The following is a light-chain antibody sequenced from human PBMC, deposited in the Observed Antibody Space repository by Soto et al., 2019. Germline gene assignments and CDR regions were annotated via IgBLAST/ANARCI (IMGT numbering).Light chain of an antibody. V-gene: IGKV3-20*01. J-gene: IGKJ1*01. CDR3: QQYGSSPQWT. CDR1: QSVSSSY. Sequence: EIVLTQSPGTLSLSPGERAILSCRASQSVSSSYLAWYQQKPGQAPRLLIYAASSRATGVPDRFSGSGSGTHFTLTISRLEAEDFAVYYCQQYGSSPQWTFGQGTKVEIK. CDR2: AAS.